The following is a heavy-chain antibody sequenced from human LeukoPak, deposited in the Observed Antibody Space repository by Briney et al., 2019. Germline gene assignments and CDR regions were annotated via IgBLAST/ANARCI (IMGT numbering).Heavy chain of an antibody. CDR2: MYYSGTT. V-gene: IGHV4-39*01. J-gene: IGHJ4*01. Sequence: PSETLSLTCTVSGGSISSSSWYWGWIRQRPGKGLDWIGGMYYSGTTYYNSSLRSRVTISVDTSKNQISLNLSSVTAADTAVYYCARTTYYYGSGSYYRFDYWGQGTLVTVSS. CDR3: ARTTYYYGSGSYYRFDY. D-gene: IGHD3-10*01. CDR1: GGSISSSSWY.